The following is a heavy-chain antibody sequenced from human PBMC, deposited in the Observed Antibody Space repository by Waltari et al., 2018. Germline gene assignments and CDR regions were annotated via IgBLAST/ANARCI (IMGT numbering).Heavy chain of an antibody. CDR3: VRDSRTIVVPDISTYFFEY. J-gene: IGHJ4*02. CDR1: GFIFSDYG. Sequence: QVQLVQSGGGVVQPGRSLRLSCAVPGFIFSDYGRHCVRQAPGKGLEWVAVISSDGNRQHYADSMEGRFTVSRDNPQNTLYLQMSSLRVADTAMYFCVRDSRTIVVPDISTYFFEYWGQGTRVTVSS. D-gene: IGHD3-22*01. CDR2: ISSDGNRQ. V-gene: IGHV3-30*03.